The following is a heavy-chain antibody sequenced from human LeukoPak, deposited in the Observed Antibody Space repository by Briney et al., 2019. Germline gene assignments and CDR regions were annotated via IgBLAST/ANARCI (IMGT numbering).Heavy chain of an antibody. Sequence: SQTLSLTCTVCGGSISSGSYYWSWIRQPAGKGLEWIGRIYTSGSTNYNPPLKSRVTISVDTSKNQFSLKLSSVTAADTAVYYCARDWNGYCSSTSCYGANYYYYYMDVWGKGTTVTVSS. V-gene: IGHV4-61*02. D-gene: IGHD2-2*01. CDR1: GGSISSGSYY. CDR3: ARDWNGYCSSTSCYGANYYYYYMDV. J-gene: IGHJ6*03. CDR2: IYTSGST.